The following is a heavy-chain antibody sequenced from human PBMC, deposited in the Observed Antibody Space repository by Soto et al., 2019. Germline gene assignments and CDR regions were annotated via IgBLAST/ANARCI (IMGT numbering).Heavy chain of an antibody. D-gene: IGHD3-3*01. J-gene: IGHJ4*02. Sequence: VQLVESGGGLVQPGGSLRLSCAASGFTFSSYWMSWVRQAPGKGLEWVANIKQDGSEKYYVDSVKGRFTISRDNAKNSLYLQMNSLRAEDTAVYYCARASPPNNYDFWSGYYSEFDYWGQGTLVTVSS. CDR1: GFTFSSYW. CDR2: IKQDGSEK. V-gene: IGHV3-7*01. CDR3: ARASPPNNYDFWSGYYSEFDY.